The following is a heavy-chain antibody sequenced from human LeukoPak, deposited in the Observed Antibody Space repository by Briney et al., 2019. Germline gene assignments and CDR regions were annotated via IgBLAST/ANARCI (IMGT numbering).Heavy chain of an antibody. CDR1: GYSISSGYY. CDR2: IYHSGST. CDR3: ARVRIVGATDAFDI. V-gene: IGHV4-38-2*02. J-gene: IGHJ3*02. Sequence: PSEILSLTCTVSGYSISSGYYWGWIRQPPGKGLEWIGSIYHSGSTYYNPSLKSRVTISVDTSKNQFSLKLSSVTAADTAVYYCARVRIVGATDAFDIWGQGTMVTVSS. D-gene: IGHD1-26*01.